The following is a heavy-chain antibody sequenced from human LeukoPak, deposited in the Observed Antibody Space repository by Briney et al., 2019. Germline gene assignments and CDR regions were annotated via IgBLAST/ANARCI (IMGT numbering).Heavy chain of an antibody. V-gene: IGHV1-58*02. CDR1: GFTFTSSA. J-gene: IGHJ4*02. D-gene: IGHD1-26*01. Sequence: ASVKVSCKASGFTFTSSAMQWVRQARGQRLEWIGWIVVGSGNTNYAQKFQERVTITRDMSTSTAYMELSSLRSEDTAVDYCAAGKWELDSFDYWGQGTLVTVSS. CDR2: IVVGSGNT. CDR3: AAGKWELDSFDY.